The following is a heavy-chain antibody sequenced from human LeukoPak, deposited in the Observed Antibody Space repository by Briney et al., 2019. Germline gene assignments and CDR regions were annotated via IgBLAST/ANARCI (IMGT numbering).Heavy chain of an antibody. CDR3: ARGYYDSSGYLIVGFFDI. CDR2: IYYSGST. V-gene: IGHV4-59*01. J-gene: IGHJ3*02. CDR1: GGSISSYY. D-gene: IGHD3-22*01. Sequence: SETLSLTCTASGGSISSYYWSWIRQPPGKGLEWIGYIYYSGSTNYNPSLKSRVTISVDTSKNQFSLKLSSVTAADTAVYYCARGYYDSSGYLIVGFFDIWGQGTMVTVSS.